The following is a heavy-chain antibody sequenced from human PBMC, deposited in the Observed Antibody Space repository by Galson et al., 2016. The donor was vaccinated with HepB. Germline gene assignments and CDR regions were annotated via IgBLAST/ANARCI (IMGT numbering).Heavy chain of an antibody. V-gene: IGHV3-21*01. D-gene: IGHD3-10*01. CDR2: ISSSSSYI. J-gene: IGHJ4*02. CDR1: GFTFSSYS. Sequence: SLRLSCAASGFTFSSYSMNWVRQAPGKGLEWVSSISSSSSYIYYADSVKGRFTISRDNAKNSLYLQMNSLRAEDTAVYYCARGPAASGSYYRAWWYWGQGTLVTVSS. CDR3: ARGPAASGSYYRAWWY.